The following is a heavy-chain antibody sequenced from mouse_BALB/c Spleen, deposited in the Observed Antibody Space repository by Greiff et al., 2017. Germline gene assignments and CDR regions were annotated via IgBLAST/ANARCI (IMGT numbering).Heavy chain of an antibody. Sequence: QVQLQQPGAELVKPGTSVKLSCKASGYNFTSYWINWVKLRPGQGLEWIGDIYPGSGSTNYNEKFKSKATLTVDTSSSTAYMQLSSLASEDSALYYCARDSSGFYYAMDYWGQGTSVTVSS. CDR1: GYNFTSYW. CDR3: ARDSSGFYYAMDY. CDR2: IYPGSGST. D-gene: IGHD3-2*01. V-gene: IGHV1-55*01. J-gene: IGHJ4*01.